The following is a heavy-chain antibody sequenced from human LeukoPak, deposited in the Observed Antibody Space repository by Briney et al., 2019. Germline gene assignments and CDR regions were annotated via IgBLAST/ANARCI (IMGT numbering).Heavy chain of an antibody. CDR1: GFTFSSYA. CDR2: ISGSGGST. J-gene: IGHJ4*02. CDR3: AKEETYDSRGYFDY. Sequence: GGSLRLSCAASGFTFSSYAMSWVRQAPGKRLEWVSGISGSGGSTDYADSVKGRFTISRDNSKNTVYLQMNSLRAEDTAVYYCAKEETYDSRGYFDYWGQGTLVTVSS. D-gene: IGHD3-22*01. V-gene: IGHV3-23*01.